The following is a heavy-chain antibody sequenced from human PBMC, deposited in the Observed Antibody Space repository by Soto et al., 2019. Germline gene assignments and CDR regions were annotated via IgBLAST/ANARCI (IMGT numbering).Heavy chain of an antibody. CDR2: ISYDGSNK. D-gene: IGHD1-26*01. CDR3: AREWELDSIDY. Sequence: QVQLVESGVGVVQPGRSLRLSGAASGFTFSSYGMHWVREAPGKGLEWVAVISYDGSNKYYADSVKGRFTISRDNSKNTLYLQMNSLRAEDTAVYYCAREWELDSIDYWGQGTLVTVSS. CDR1: GFTFSSYG. V-gene: IGHV3-30*03. J-gene: IGHJ4*02.